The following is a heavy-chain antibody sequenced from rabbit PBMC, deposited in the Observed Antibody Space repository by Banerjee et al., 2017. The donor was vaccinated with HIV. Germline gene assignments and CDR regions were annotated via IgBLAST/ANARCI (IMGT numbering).Heavy chain of an antibody. CDR2: IYTGSSGSS. CDR3: ARGIDYLTRLDL. J-gene: IGHJ3*01. D-gene: IGHD2-1*01. CDR1: GFSFSSSYW. V-gene: IGHV1S45*01. Sequence: QEQLEESGGGLVKPEGSLTLTCKASGFSFSSSYWICWVRQAPGKGLEWIACIYTGSSGSSYYASWAKGRFTISKTSATTVTLQMTSLTAADTATYFCARGIDYLTRLDLWGPGTLVTVS.